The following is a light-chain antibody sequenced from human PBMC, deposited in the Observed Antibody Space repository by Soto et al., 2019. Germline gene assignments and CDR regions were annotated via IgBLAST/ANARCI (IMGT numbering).Light chain of an antibody. J-gene: IGLJ3*02. CDR1: NIGSKS. Sequence: SSELTQPPSVSVAPGQTARITCGGDNIGSKSVHWYQQKPGQAPVLVVYADSDRPSGIPERFSGSNSGNTATLTISRVEAGDEADYYCQVWDSGSDHPWVFGGGTKLTVL. V-gene: IGLV3-21*02. CDR2: ADS. CDR3: QVWDSGSDHPWV.